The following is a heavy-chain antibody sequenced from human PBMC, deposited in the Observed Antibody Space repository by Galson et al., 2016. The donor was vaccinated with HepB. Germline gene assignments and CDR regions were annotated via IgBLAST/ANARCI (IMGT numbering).Heavy chain of an antibody. CDR3: AKDRGDTAINP. J-gene: IGHJ5*02. V-gene: IGHV1-3*01. D-gene: IGHD5-18*01. CDR2: INAGDGNT. CDR1: GYTFTSYT. Sequence: SVKVSCKASGYTFTSYTLHWVRQAPGQRLEWMGWINAGDGNTKYSHKFQGRVTITRDTSASTAYMELSSLRAEDTAVYYLAKDRGDTAINPWGQGTLLTVSS.